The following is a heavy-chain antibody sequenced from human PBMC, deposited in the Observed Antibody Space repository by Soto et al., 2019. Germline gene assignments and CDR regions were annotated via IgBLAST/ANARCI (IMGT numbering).Heavy chain of an antibody. CDR2: ITHSGST. V-gene: IGHV4-34*01. D-gene: IGHD3-10*01. CDR1: GGSFNDYY. CDR3: ARGQTWGRARYYYDSGTNLGYYYGMDV. Sequence: LETLSLTCAVYGGSFNDYYCSWLRQPPGKGLEWHGEITHSGSTNYNPSLKSRVTLSVDTSKNQFSLSLSSVTAADTAVFYCARGQTWGRARYYYDSGTNLGYYYGMDVWGQGTTVT. J-gene: IGHJ6*02.